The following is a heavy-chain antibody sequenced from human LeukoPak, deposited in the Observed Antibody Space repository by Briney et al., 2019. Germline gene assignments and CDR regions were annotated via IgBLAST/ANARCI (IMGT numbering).Heavy chain of an antibody. V-gene: IGHV1-18*01. CDR3: ARDSRIAVARYGVTGDY. CDR2: ISGYSGNT. J-gene: IGHJ4*02. Sequence: GGSLRLSCAASGFTFSSYWMSWVRQAPGQGLEWMGWISGYSGNTNYAQKFQGRVTMTKDTSTNTVYMDLRSPRSDDTAVYYCARDSRIAVARYGVTGDYWGQGTLVTVSS. D-gene: IGHD6-19*01. CDR1: GFTFSSYW.